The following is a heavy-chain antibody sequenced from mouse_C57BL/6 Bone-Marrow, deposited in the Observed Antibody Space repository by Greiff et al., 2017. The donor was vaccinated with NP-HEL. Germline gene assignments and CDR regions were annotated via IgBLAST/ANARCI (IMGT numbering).Heavy chain of an antibody. CDR2: IWSGGST. D-gene: IGHD1-1*02. CDR3: ARNPMASRYYAMDY. CDR1: GFSLTSYG. V-gene: IGHV2-2*01. Sequence: QVHVKQSGPGLVQPSQSLSITCTVSGFSLTSYGVHWVRQSPGKGLEWLGVIWSGGSTDYNAAFISRLSISKDNSKSQVFFKMNSLQADDTAIYYCARNPMASRYYAMDYWGQGTSVTVSS. J-gene: IGHJ4*01.